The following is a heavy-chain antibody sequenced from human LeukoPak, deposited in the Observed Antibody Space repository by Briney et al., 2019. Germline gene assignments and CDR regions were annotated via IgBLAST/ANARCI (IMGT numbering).Heavy chain of an antibody. J-gene: IGHJ4*02. V-gene: IGHV4-59*08. CDR1: GGSISSYY. D-gene: IGHD1-26*01. CDR3: ARVLSGRMDY. Sequence: SETLSLTCTVSGGSISSYYWSWIRQPPGKGLEWIGYIYYSGSTYYNSSLKSRVSISVDTSKNQISLKLSSVTAADTAVYYCARVLSGRMDYWGQGTLVTVSS. CDR2: IYYSGST.